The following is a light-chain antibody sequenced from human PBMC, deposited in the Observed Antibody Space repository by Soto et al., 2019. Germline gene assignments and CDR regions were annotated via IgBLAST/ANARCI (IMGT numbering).Light chain of an antibody. CDR2: GAS. CDR1: QSVSSN. Sequence: EIVITQSPATLSVSAGERATLSCRASQSVSSNLAWYQQKPGQAPRLLIYGASTRATGIPARFSGSGSGTDFTLTISRLEPEDFAVYFCQQYGSSPITFGQGTRLEIK. CDR3: QQYGSSPIT. V-gene: IGKV3-15*01. J-gene: IGKJ5*01.